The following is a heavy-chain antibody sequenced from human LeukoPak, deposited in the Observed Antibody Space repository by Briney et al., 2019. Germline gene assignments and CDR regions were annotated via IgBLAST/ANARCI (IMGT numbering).Heavy chain of an antibody. Sequence: PSETLSLTCTVSGGSISSSSYYWGWIRQPPGKGLEWIGSIYYSGSTYYNPSLKSRATISVDTSKNQFSLKLSSVTAADTAVYYCARGLGEAVAGPSRFDPWGQGTLVTVSS. J-gene: IGHJ5*02. CDR3: ARGLGEAVAGPSRFDP. V-gene: IGHV4-39*07. CDR1: GGSISSSSYY. CDR2: IYYSGST. D-gene: IGHD6-19*01.